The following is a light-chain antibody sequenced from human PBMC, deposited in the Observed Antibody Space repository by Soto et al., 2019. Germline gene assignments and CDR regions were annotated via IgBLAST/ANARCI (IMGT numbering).Light chain of an antibody. CDR2: GNS. J-gene: IGLJ1*01. CDR3: QSYDSSLSGPYV. CDR1: SSNIGAGYD. Sequence: QSVLTQPPSVSGAPGQRVTISCTGSSSNIGAGYDVHWYQQLPGTARKLLIYGNSNRPSGVPDLFSGSKSGTSASLAITGLQAEGEADYYCQSYDSSLSGPYVFGTGTKVTVL. V-gene: IGLV1-40*01.